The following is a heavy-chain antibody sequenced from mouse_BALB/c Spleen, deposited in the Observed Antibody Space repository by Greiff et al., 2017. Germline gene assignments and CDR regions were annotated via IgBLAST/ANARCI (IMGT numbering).Heavy chain of an antibody. CDR3: AREFPLTGVDY. CDR1: GFSLTSYG. J-gene: IGHJ4*01. D-gene: IGHD4-1*01. V-gene: IGHV2-9*02. CDR2: IWAGGST. Sequence: VKLMESGPGLVAPSQSLSITCTVSGFSLTSYGVHWVRQPPGKGLEWLGVIWAGGSTNYNSALMSRLSISKDNSKSQVFLKMNSLQTDDTAMYYCAREFPLTGVDYWGQGTSVTVSS.